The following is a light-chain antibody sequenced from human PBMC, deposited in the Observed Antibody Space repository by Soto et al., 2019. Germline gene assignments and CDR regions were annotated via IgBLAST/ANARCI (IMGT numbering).Light chain of an antibody. V-gene: IGLV2-8*01. CDR2: EVN. CDR1: SSDVGGYNY. J-gene: IGLJ1*01. Sequence: QSALTQPPSASGSPGQSVTISCTGTSSDVGGYNYVSWFQHHPGKAPKLLIHEVNKRPSGVPDRSSGSKSGNTASLTVSGLQAEDEADYYCSSHGGSTLFVFGTGTKVTVL. CDR3: SSHGGSTLFV.